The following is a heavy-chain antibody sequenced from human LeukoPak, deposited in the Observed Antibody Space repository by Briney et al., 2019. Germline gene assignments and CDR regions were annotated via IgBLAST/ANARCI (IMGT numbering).Heavy chain of an antibody. V-gene: IGHV3-30-3*01. Sequence: GGSLRLSCAASGFNISSYVMHWVRQAPGKGLEWVALMSYDGSNKYHADSVKGRFTISRDNSKNTLYLQMNSPRAEDTAVYYCARGGGCDYWGQGTLVTVSS. CDR1: GFNISSYV. J-gene: IGHJ4*02. D-gene: IGHD3-16*01. CDR2: MSYDGSNK. CDR3: ARGGGCDY.